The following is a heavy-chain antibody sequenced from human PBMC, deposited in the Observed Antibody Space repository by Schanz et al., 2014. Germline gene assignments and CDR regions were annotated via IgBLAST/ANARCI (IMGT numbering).Heavy chain of an antibody. V-gene: IGHV3-23*01. Sequence: EGQLLESGGGLIQPGGSLRLSCAASGFTFSSYAMSWVRQAPGKGLEWVSTISASGGSTYYADSVKGRFTISRDNSKNILYLQMNSLRAEDTAVFYCAKGMGYCSGGTCYDYYYYRLDVWGQGTTVTVSS. D-gene: IGHD2-15*01. CDR3: AKGMGYCSGGTCYDYYYYRLDV. CDR1: GFTFSSYA. J-gene: IGHJ6*02. CDR2: ISASGGST.